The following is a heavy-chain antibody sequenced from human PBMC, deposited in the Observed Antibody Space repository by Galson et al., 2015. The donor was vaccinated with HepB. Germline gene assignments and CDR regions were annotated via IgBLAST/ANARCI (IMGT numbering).Heavy chain of an antibody. D-gene: IGHD2-2*01. CDR1: GFTFSSYW. V-gene: IGHV3-74*01. CDR2: INSDGSST. Sequence: SLRLSCAASGFTFSSYWMHWVRQAPGKRLVWVSRINSDGSSTSYADSVKGRFTISRDNAKNTLYLQMNSLRAEDTAVYYCARRCSSTSCYAAFDIWGQGTMVTVSS. CDR3: ARRCSSTSCYAAFDI. J-gene: IGHJ3*02.